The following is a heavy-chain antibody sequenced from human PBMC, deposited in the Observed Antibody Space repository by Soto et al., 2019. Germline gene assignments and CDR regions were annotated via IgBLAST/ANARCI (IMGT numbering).Heavy chain of an antibody. Sequence: GGSLRLSCVGAGFVFKNFAINWVRQPPGKGLEWVSVIRGTGLNTYYAASVEGRSNISRDNSKNTVYLQMDSLKVEDTAVYYCAKRASPANIDNWFDPWGPGTQVTVSS. J-gene: IGHJ5*02. CDR2: IRGTGLNT. CDR3: AKRASPANIDNWFDP. CDR1: GFVFKNFA. V-gene: IGHV3-23*01.